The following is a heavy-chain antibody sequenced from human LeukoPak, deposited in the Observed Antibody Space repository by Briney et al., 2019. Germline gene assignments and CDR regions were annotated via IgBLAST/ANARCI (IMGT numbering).Heavy chain of an antibody. V-gene: IGHV4-59*08. CDR3: AGVTAVADLGWFDP. J-gene: IGHJ5*02. CDR2: IYYSGST. Sequence: KASETLSLTCTVSGGSISCYYWSWIRQPPGKGLEWIGYIYYSGSTNYNPSLKSRVTISVDTSKNQFSLKLSSVTAADTAVYYCAGVTAVADLGWFDPWGKGTLVTVSS. D-gene: IGHD6-19*01. CDR1: GGSISCYY.